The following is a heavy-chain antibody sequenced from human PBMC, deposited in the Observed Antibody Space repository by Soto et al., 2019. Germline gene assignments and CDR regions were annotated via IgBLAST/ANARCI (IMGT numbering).Heavy chain of an antibody. CDR3: ARQFDYESSGYYYPY. D-gene: IGHD3-22*01. CDR2: IIPMFGTA. CDR1: GGTFSRYA. Sequence: SVKVSCKASGGTFSRYAISWVRQAPGQGLEWMGGIIPMFGTANYAQKLQGRVTITAVESTSTAYMELSSLRPEDTAVYYCARQFDYESSGYYYPYWGQGTPVTVS. J-gene: IGHJ4*02. V-gene: IGHV1-69*13.